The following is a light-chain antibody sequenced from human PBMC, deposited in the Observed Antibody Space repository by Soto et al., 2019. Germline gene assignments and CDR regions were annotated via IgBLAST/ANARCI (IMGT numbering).Light chain of an antibody. J-gene: IGKJ4*01. CDR3: QKYDSVLLI. CDR1: QAINNY. V-gene: IGKV1-27*01. Sequence: DIQMTQSPSSLSASVGDRVTITCRASQAINNYVAWYQQKPGQCPQLLIYAASTLQSGVPSRFSGSGSGTDFTLTISSLPPEDVATYYCQKYDSVLLIFGGGTKVEVK. CDR2: AAS.